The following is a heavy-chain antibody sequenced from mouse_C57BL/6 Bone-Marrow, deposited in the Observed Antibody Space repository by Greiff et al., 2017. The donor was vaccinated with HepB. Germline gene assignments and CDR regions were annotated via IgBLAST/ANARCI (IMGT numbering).Heavy chain of an antibody. CDR1: GYTFTSYW. CDR2: IDPSDSET. J-gene: IGHJ1*03. V-gene: IGHV1-52*01. CDR3: ARSRPWYFDV. Sequence: QVQLQQPGAELVRPGSSVKLSCKASGYTFTSYWMHWVKQRPIQGLEWIGNIDPSDSETHYNQKFKDKATLTVDKSSSTAYMQLSSLTSEDSAVFYCARSRPWYFDVWGTGTTVTVSS.